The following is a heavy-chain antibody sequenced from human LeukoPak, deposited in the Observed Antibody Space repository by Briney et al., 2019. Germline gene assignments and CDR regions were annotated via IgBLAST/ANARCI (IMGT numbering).Heavy chain of an antibody. CDR3: ARVSAVVTAIGFWRAFDI. D-gene: IGHD2-21*02. CDR1: GFTFSDYY. J-gene: IGHJ3*02. V-gene: IGHV3-11*01. CDR2: ISSSGSTI. Sequence: GGSLRLSCAASGFTFSDYYMSWIRQAPGKGLEWVSYISSSGSTIYYADSVKGRFTISRDNAKNSLYLQMNSLRAEDTAVYYCARVSAVVTAIGFWRAFDIWGQGTMVTVSS.